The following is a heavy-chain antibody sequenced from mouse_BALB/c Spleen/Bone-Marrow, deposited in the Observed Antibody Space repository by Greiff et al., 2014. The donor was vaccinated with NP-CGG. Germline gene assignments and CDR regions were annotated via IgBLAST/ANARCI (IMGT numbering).Heavy chain of an antibody. V-gene: IGHV2-3*01. J-gene: IGHJ3*01. CDR2: IWGDGST. D-gene: IGHD2-14*01. CDR1: GFSLTSYG. CDR3: AKGGYADGFAY. Sequence: VHLVESGPGLVAPSQSLSITCTVSGFSLTSYGVNWVRQPPKKGLEWLGVIWGDGSTNYHSALISRLSISKDNSKSQIFLKLNSLQTDDTATYYCAKGGYADGFAYWGQGILVTVSA.